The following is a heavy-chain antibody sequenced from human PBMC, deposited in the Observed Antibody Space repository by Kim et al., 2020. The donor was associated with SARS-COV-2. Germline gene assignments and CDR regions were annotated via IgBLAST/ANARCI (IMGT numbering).Heavy chain of an antibody. Sequence: SETLSLTCTVSGGSISSGGYYWSWIRQHPGKGLEWIGYIYYSGSTYYNPSLKSRVTISVDTSKNQFSLKLSSVTAADMAVYYCARDRSGFWDYWGQGTLVTVSS. V-gene: IGHV4-31*03. CDR2: IYYSGST. J-gene: IGHJ4*02. D-gene: IGHD3-3*01. CDR1: GGSISSGGYY. CDR3: ARDRSGFWDY.